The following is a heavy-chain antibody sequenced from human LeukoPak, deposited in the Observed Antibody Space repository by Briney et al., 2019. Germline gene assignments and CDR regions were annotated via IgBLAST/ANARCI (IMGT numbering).Heavy chain of an antibody. J-gene: IGHJ4*02. CDR2: IKQDGSEK. Sequence: GGSLRLSCAASGFTFSSYWMSWVRQAPGKGLEWVANIKQDGSEKYYVDSVKGRFTISGDNAKNSLYLQMNSLRAEDTAVYYCASLYSSGWTRDYWGQGTLVTVSS. CDR1: GFTFSSYW. D-gene: IGHD6-19*01. V-gene: IGHV3-7*01. CDR3: ASLYSSGWTRDY.